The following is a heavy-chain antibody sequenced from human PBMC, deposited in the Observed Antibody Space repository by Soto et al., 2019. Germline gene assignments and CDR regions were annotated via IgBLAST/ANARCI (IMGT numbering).Heavy chain of an antibody. CDR1: GFTFRAYW. CDR2: IDQDGSGK. D-gene: IGHD1-1*01. J-gene: IGHJ4*02. V-gene: IGHV3-7*05. CDR3: ARRREGTGRTLDY. Sequence: EVHLVESGGGLVQRGGSLRLSCAASGFTFRAYWMSWVRQAPGKGLEWVANIDQDGSGKYYVDSVRGRFTISRDNAHNSLYLQKNSLRDEDTAVYFGARRREGTGRTLDYWCQGTLVTVSS.